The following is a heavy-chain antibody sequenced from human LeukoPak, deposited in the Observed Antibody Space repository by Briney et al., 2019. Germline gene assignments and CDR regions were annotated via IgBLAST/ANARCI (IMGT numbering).Heavy chain of an antibody. J-gene: IGHJ4*02. CDR3: ARRAGAYSLPYDF. CDR1: GFTFSSYN. CDR2: ITSGSSHI. V-gene: IGHV3-21*04. D-gene: IGHD4/OR15-4a*01. Sequence: PAGSLRLSCAASGFTFSSYNMNWVRQTPGQGLKWVSSITSGSSHIYYADPVKGRFTISRDNSKNTLFLQMDSLGAEDTAVYYCARRAGAYSLPYDFWGLGTLVTVSS.